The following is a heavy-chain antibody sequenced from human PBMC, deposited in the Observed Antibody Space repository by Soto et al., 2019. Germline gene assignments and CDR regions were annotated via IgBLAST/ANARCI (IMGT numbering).Heavy chain of an antibody. Sequence: SETLSLTCTVSGGSISSFYWSWIRQPPGKGLEWIGYIYYSGSTNYNPSLKSRVTISVDTSKNQFSLKLSSVTAADTAVYYCARDLRSRSYSHYDNWFDPWGQGTLVTVSS. V-gene: IGHV4-59*01. J-gene: IGHJ5*02. D-gene: IGHD4-4*01. CDR3: ARDLRSRSYSHYDNWFDP. CDR2: IYYSGST. CDR1: GGSISSFY.